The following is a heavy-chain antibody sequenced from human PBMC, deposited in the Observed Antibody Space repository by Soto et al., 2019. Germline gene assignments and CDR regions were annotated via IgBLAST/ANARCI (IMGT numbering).Heavy chain of an antibody. V-gene: IGHV1-69*13. CDR1: GYTFTSYG. CDR3: ARDSYDSRYFDY. J-gene: IGHJ4*02. CDR2: IIPIFGTA. Sequence: ASVKVSCKASGYTFTSYGISWVRQAPGQGLEWMGGIIPIFGTANYAQKFQGRVTITADESTSTAYMELSSLRSEDTAVYYCARDSYDSRYFDYWGQGTLVTVS. D-gene: IGHD3-22*01.